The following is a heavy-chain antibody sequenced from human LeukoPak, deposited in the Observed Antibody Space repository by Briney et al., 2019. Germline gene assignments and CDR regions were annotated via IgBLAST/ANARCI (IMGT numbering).Heavy chain of an antibody. CDR3: VKEGVEYSYSYGDY. V-gene: IGHV3-30*18. J-gene: IGHJ4*02. CDR1: GFSFNNYA. Sequence: GGALRLFCAASGFSFNNYAMYWGRQAPGQGLGWGAPISYDGGDKYYAESMKGRITISRDNAENTLYLQMNNLRPDDTAFYFCVKEGVEYSYSYGDYWGQGTLVTVSS. D-gene: IGHD3-16*01. CDR2: ISYDGGDK.